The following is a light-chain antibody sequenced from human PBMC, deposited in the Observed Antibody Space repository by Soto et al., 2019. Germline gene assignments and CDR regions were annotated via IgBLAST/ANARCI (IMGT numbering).Light chain of an antibody. V-gene: IGKV1-12*01. CDR3: QQTLSFPPK. CDR2: TGS. J-gene: IGKJ1*01. CDR1: QAIDSW. Sequence: DIQMTQSPSSVSASVGDRVTITCRASQAIDSWLAWYQQKPGEAPKLLIFTGSLLHSGVPPRFSGSGSGTDCTLTISSLQPADFATYDCQQTLSFPPKFGQGTKV.